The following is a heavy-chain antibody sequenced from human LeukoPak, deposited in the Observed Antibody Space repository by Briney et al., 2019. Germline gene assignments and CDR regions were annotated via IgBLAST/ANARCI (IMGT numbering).Heavy chain of an antibody. Sequence: ASVKVSCTASGYTFTSYGINWVRQAPGQGLEWMGWISAYNGNTNYAQKVQGRVTMTTDTSTSTAYMELRSLRSDDTAVYYCARDIYSSSTADYWGQGTLVTVSS. J-gene: IGHJ4*02. CDR2: ISAYNGNT. D-gene: IGHD6-6*01. CDR3: ARDIYSSSTADY. V-gene: IGHV1-18*01. CDR1: GYTFTSYG.